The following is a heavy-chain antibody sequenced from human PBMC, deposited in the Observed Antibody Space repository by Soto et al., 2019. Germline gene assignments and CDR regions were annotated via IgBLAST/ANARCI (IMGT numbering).Heavy chain of an antibody. Sequence: QVQLVESGGGVVQPGRSLRLSCAASGFTFSSYGMHWVRQAPGKGLEWVAVISYDGSNKYYADSVKGRFTISRDNSKNTLYLQMNSLRAEDTAVYYCAKELLWFGLKYGMDVWGQGTTVTVSS. J-gene: IGHJ6*02. D-gene: IGHD3-10*01. CDR2: ISYDGSNK. CDR3: AKELLWFGLKYGMDV. CDR1: GFTFSSYG. V-gene: IGHV3-30*18.